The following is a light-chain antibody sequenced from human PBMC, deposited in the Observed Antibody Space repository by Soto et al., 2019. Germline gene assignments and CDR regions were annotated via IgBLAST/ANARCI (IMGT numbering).Light chain of an antibody. Sequence: QSALTQPRSVSGSPGQSVTISCTGTSNDVGGYNYVSWYQQHPGKAPKLLISDVNKRPSGVPDRFSGSKSGNTASLIISGLQAGDEADYYFCSYAGSSTGVFGGGTKVTVL. V-gene: IGLV2-11*01. CDR3: CSYAGSSTGV. J-gene: IGLJ3*02. CDR1: SNDVGGYNY. CDR2: DVN.